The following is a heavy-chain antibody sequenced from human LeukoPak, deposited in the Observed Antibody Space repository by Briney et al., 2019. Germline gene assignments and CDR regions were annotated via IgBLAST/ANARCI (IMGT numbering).Heavy chain of an antibody. V-gene: IGHV4-59*01. CDR1: GGSISSYY. CDR3: ARWGVAAAGYDY. CDR2: IYYSGST. D-gene: IGHD6-13*01. Sequence: PSETLSLTCTVSGGSISSYYWSWIRQPPGKGLEWIGYIYYSGSTNYNPSLKSRVTISVDTSKNQFSLKLSSVTAADTAVYYCARWGVAAAGYDYWGQGTLVTVSS. J-gene: IGHJ4*02.